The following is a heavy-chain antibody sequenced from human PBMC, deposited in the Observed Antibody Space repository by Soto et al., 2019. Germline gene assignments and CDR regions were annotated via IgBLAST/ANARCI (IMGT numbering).Heavy chain of an antibody. CDR2: ISYSGST. V-gene: IGHV4-59*01. Sequence: PSETLTLTCSGSGGSITSSYWSCIRQPPGKGLEWIGYISYSGSTTYNPSLKSRITLSVDTSKNQFSLRVSSVTAADTAVYYCARGHRAMEYYYYYGMDVWGQGTTVT. J-gene: IGHJ6*02. CDR3: ARGHRAMEYYYYYGMDV. D-gene: IGHD5-18*01. CDR1: GGSITSSY.